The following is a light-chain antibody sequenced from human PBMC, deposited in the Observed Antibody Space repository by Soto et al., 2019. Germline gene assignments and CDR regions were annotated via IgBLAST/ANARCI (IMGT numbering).Light chain of an antibody. CDR3: QSYDSNLSGSL. CDR1: SPNIGAGYG. J-gene: IGLJ2*01. Sequence: QSALTQPPSVSGAPGQRVTISCAGTSPNIGAGYGVHWYQQLPGRAPKLLIHNYVNRPSGVPDRFSGSKSGTSASLAITGLQGEDEGDYYCQSYDSNLSGSLFGGGTKLTVL. V-gene: IGLV1-40*01. CDR2: NYV.